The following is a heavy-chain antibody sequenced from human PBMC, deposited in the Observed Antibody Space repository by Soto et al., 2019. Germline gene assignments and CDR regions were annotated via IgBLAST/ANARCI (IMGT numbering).Heavy chain of an antibody. CDR2: TYYRSKWYN. CDR3: ARGGIAARPDGNWFDP. CDR1: GDSVSSNSAA. J-gene: IGHJ5*02. D-gene: IGHD6-6*01. V-gene: IGHV6-1*01. Sequence: QVQLQQSGPGLVKPSQTLSLTCAISGDSVSSNSAAWNWIRQSPSRGLEWLGRTYYRSKWYNDYALSVKSRITITPDTSKNQFSRQLNSVTPEDTAVYYCARGGIAARPDGNWFDPWGREPWSPSPQ.